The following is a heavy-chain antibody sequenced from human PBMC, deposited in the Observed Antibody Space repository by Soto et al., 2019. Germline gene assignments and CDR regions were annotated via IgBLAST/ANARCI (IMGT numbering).Heavy chain of an antibody. CDR2: INWIGGST. V-gene: IGHV3-20*04. Sequence: PGGSLRLSCAASGFTYSTYTMHWVRQAPGKGLEWVSAINWIGGSTNYADSMKDRFTISRDNAKNSLYLQMSSLRAEDTALYYCARHGGTPDLYFDYWGQGTPVTVSS. CDR3: ARHGGTPDLYFDY. D-gene: IGHD3-16*01. J-gene: IGHJ4*02. CDR1: GFTYSTYT.